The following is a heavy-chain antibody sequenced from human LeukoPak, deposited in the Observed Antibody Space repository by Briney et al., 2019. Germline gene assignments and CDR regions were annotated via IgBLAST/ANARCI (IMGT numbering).Heavy chain of an antibody. CDR1: GGSISNYY. Sequence: PSETLSLTCAVSGGSISNYYWSWIRQPPGKGLEWIGYIYYSGSTNYNPSLKSRVTISVDTSKNQFSLKLSSVTAADTAVYYCARGAPDCSSTSCYYPLDYWGQGTLVTVSS. CDR3: ARGAPDCSSTSCYYPLDY. J-gene: IGHJ4*02. D-gene: IGHD2-2*01. CDR2: IYYSGST. V-gene: IGHV4-59*08.